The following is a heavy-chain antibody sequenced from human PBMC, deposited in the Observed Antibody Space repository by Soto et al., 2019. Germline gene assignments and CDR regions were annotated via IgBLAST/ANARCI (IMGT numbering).Heavy chain of an antibody. J-gene: IGHJ4*02. CDR3: ATAVASFDY. Sequence: SETLSLTCTVSGNTGTVSSHYWSWIRQPPGKGLEWIGYIYYSGNTDYNPSLKSRVTISLDTSRNQFSLKLNSVTAADTAVYFCATAVASFDYWGQGTLVTSPQ. CDR2: IYYSGNT. V-gene: IGHV4-59*02. D-gene: IGHD5-12*01. CDR1: GNTGTVSSHY.